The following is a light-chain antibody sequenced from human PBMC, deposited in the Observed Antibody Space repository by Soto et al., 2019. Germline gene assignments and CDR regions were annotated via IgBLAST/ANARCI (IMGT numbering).Light chain of an antibody. J-gene: IGKJ1*01. V-gene: IGKV3-11*01. CDR3: QQRSNWLWT. CDR2: DAS. CDR1: KSVSSY. Sequence: EIVFTQSPATLSLSPGEIATLSCRASKSVSSYLAWYQQKPGQAPRLLIYDASNRATGIPARFSGSGSGTDFTLTISSLDHEDFAVYYCQQRSNWLWTFGQGTKVEIK.